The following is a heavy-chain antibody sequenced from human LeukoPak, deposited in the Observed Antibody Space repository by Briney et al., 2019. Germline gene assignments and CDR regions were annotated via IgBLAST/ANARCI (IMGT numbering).Heavy chain of an antibody. D-gene: IGHD3-10*01. CDR1: GGSISSYY. CDR3: AREFNYYGSGSYPDV. J-gene: IGHJ6*04. V-gene: IGHV4-59*01. CDR2: IYYSGST. Sequence: PSETLSLTCTVSGGSISSYYWSWIRQPPGKGLEWIGYIYYSGSTNYNPSLKSRVTISVDTSKNQFSLKLSSVTAADTAVYYRAREFNYYGSGSYPDVWGKGTTVTVSS.